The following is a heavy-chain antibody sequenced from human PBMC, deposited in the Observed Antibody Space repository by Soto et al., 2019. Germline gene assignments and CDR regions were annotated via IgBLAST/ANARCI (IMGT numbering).Heavy chain of an antibody. D-gene: IGHD3-3*01. V-gene: IGHV3-23*01. Sequence: PGGSLRLSCAASGFTFGSYAMSWVRQAPGKGLEWVSAISGSGGSTYYADSVKGRFTISRDNSKNTLYLQMNSLRAEDTAVYYCAKTRYYDFWSGYYRSSDDAFDIWGQGTMVTVSS. CDR1: GFTFGSYA. CDR3: AKTRYYDFWSGYYRSSDDAFDI. CDR2: ISGSGGST. J-gene: IGHJ3*02.